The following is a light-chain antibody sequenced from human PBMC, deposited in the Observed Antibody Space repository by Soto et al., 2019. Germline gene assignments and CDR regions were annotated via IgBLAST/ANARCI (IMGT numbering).Light chain of an antibody. V-gene: IGKV1-39*01. CDR2: AAS. Sequence: DIQMTQSPSSMSASAGDRVTITCRASQSISYFLNWYQQKPGKAPKLLIYAASSLQSGVPSRFNGSGSGTEFTLTISSLQPEDFATYYCQQLDSYPIAFGQGTRLEI. CDR1: QSISYF. J-gene: IGKJ5*01. CDR3: QQLDSYPIA.